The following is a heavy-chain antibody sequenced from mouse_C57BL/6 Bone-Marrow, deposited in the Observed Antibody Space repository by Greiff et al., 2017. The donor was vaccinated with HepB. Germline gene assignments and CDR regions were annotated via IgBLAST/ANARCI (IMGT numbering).Heavy chain of an antibody. CDR2: IYPGDGDT. V-gene: IGHV1-80*01. Sequence: VQGVESGAELVKPGASVKISCKASGYAFSSYWMNWVKQRPGKGLEWIGQIYPGDGDTNYNGKFKGKATLTADKSSSTAYMQLSSLTSEDSAVYFCARRGDYLPPFDYWGQGTTLTVSS. D-gene: IGHD1-1*01. CDR3: ARRGDYLPPFDY. J-gene: IGHJ2*01. CDR1: GYAFSSYW.